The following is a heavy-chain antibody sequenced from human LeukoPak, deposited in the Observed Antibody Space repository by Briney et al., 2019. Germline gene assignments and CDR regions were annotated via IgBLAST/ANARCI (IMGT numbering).Heavy chain of an antibody. J-gene: IGHJ4*02. CDR2: IIPIFGTA. D-gene: IGHD6-6*01. V-gene: IGHV1-69*13. CDR1: GGTFSSYA. Sequence: SVKVSCKASGGTFSSYAISWVRQAPRQGLEWMGGIIPIFGTANYAQKFQGRVTITADESTSTAYMELSSLRSEDTAVYYCARELSVRGKQLVRTGYFDYWGQGTLVTVSS. CDR3: ARELSVRGKQLVRTGYFDY.